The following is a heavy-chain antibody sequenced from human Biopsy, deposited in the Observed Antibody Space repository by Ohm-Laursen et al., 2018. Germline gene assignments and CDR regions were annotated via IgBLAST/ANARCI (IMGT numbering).Heavy chain of an antibody. CDR3: ARWTPEYDSSRYYLDAFDI. Sequence: ETLSLTCIVSGDSISSYYWSWIRQPAGKGLEWIGRIYSSGSTNYNPSLKSRVTLSMDTSKRQFSLKLSFVTAADTAVYYCARWTPEYDSSRYYLDAFDIWGQGTKVTVSS. CDR2: IYSSGST. V-gene: IGHV4-4*07. CDR1: GDSISSYY. J-gene: IGHJ3*02. D-gene: IGHD3-22*01.